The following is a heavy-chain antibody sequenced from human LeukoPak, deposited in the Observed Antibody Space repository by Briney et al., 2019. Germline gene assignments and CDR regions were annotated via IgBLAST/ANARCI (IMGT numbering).Heavy chain of an antibody. D-gene: IGHD5-24*01. CDR1: GGSISSHY. Sequence: SETLSLTCTVSGGSISSHYWSWIRQPPGKGLEWIGYIYYSGSTNHNPSLKSRVTISVDTSKNQFSLKLSSVTAADTAVYYCARVEMATIYYYYMDVWGKGTTVTVSS. V-gene: IGHV4-59*11. J-gene: IGHJ6*03. CDR2: IYYSGST. CDR3: ARVEMATIYYYYMDV.